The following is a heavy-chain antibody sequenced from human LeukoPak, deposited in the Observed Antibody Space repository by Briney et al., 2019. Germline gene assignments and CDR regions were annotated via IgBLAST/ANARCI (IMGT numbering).Heavy chain of an antibody. CDR2: ISRASSTI. D-gene: IGHD6-13*01. CDR1: GFTFSNYS. CDR3: ARSYYSSSCPDY. V-gene: IGHV3-48*01. Sequence: GGSLRLSRAASGFTFSNYSMNWVRQAPGKGLEWVSYISRASSTIYYADSVKGRFTISRDNAKNSLYLQMNSLRAEDTAVYYCARSYYSSSCPDYWGQGTLVTVSS. J-gene: IGHJ4*02.